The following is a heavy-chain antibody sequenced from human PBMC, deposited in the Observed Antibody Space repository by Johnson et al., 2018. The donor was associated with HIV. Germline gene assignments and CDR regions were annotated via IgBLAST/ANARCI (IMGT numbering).Heavy chain of an antibody. CDR2: IKQDGSEK. CDR3: ARDRLAAADPDAFDI. Sequence: VQLVESGGGVVQPGGSLRLSCAASGFTFSSYWMSWVRQAPGKGLEWVANIKQDGSEKYYVDSVKGRFTISRDNAKNSLYLQMNSLRAEDTAVYYCARDRLAAADPDAFDIWGQGTMVTVSS. V-gene: IGHV3-7*03. J-gene: IGHJ3*02. CDR1: GFTFSSYW. D-gene: IGHD6-13*01.